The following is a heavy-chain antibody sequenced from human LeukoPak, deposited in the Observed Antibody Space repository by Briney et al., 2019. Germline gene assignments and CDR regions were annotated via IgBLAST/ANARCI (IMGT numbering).Heavy chain of an antibody. D-gene: IGHD6-13*01. J-gene: IGHJ4*02. CDR3: ARSGIAAADTSDY. CDR1: GGTFSSYA. V-gene: IGHV1-69*05. Sequence: ASVKVSCKASGGTFSSYAISWVRQAPGQGLEWMGRIIPIFGTANYAQKFQGRVMITTDESTSTAYMELSSLRSEDTAVYYCARSGIAAADTSDYWGQGTLVTVSS. CDR2: IIPIFGTA.